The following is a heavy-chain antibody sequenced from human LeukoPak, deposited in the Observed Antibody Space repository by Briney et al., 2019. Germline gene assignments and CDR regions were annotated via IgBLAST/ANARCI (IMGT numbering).Heavy chain of an antibody. V-gene: IGHV1-69*13. D-gene: IGHD2-15*01. Sequence: ASVKVSCKASGGTFSSYATSWVRQAPGQGLEWMGGIIPIFGTANYAQKFQGRVTITADESTSTAYMELSSLRSEDTAVYYCARDGPLGSDPWGQGSLVTVSS. J-gene: IGHJ5*02. CDR2: IIPIFGTA. CDR1: GGTFSSYA. CDR3: ARDGPLGSDP.